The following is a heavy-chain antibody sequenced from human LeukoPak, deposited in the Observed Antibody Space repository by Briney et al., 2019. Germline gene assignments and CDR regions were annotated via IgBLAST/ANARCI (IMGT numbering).Heavy chain of an antibody. V-gene: IGHV1-2*02. D-gene: IGHD3-16*01. CDR1: GYTFTVYN. CDR2: IIPNSGAA. CDR3: ARTKIGDPFDY. J-gene: IGHJ4*02. Sequence: ASVKVSCKASGYTFTVYNIHWVRQAPGQGLEWMGWIIPNSGAAGYAQKFQGRGTMTRDTSINTAYMELSRLRSDDTALYYCARTKIGDPFDYWGQGTLVTVSS.